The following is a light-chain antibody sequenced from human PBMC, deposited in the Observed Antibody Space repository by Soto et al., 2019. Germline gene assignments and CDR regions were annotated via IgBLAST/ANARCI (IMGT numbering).Light chain of an antibody. V-gene: IGLV2-23*01. Sequence: QSVLTQPASVSGSPGQSITISCTGTSSDVGSYNLVSWYQQHPGKAPKLMIYEGSKRPSGVSNRFSGSKSGNTASLTISGLQAEDEADYYCCSYAGDSTWVFGGGTTLTVL. CDR1: SSDVGSYNL. CDR3: CSYAGDSTWV. CDR2: EGS. J-gene: IGLJ3*02.